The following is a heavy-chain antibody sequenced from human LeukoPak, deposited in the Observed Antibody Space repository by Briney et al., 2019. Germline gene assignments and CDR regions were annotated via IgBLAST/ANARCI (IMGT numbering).Heavy chain of an antibody. CDR2: IGGRDDRT. CDR3: AKDPNPFYDFWSGYK. D-gene: IGHD3-3*01. J-gene: IGHJ4*02. CDR1: GFTFTGHT. V-gene: IGHV3-23*01. Sequence: PGGSLRLSCAASGFTFTGHTMTWLRQAPGKGLEWVSIIGGRDDRTYYAGSVQGRFTISRDNPKNILYLQMNSLRAEDTAVYYCAKDPNPFYDFWSGYKWGQGTLVTVSS.